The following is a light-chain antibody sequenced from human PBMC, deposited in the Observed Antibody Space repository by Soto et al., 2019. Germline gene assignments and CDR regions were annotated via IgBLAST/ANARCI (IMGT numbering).Light chain of an antibody. CDR2: KAS. CDR3: PHYYDYSWT. V-gene: IGKV1-5*03. J-gene: IGKJ1*01. Sequence: DIQMTQSPSTLSASVGDRVTITCRASQSISNWLAWFQQKPGKAPKLLIYKASNLESGVPSPFSGSASGTAFTLTISSLPPDDFAYYYCPHYYDYSWTFGQGTKVEIK. CDR1: QSISNW.